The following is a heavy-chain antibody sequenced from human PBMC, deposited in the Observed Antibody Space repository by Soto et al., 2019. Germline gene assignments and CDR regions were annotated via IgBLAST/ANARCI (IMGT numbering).Heavy chain of an antibody. CDR1: GFTFNNYA. CDR3: TRGWGPPDY. Sequence: QVQLVESGGGVVQPGKSLRLSCAASGFTFNNYAMHWVRQAPGKGLEWVAVMWYDGSYKYADSVKGRFTISRDNSKNTLYLQINSLRAEDTAVYYCTRGWGPPDYWGQGTLVSVSS. D-gene: IGHD3-16*01. CDR2: MWYDGSYK. V-gene: IGHV3-33*01. J-gene: IGHJ4*02.